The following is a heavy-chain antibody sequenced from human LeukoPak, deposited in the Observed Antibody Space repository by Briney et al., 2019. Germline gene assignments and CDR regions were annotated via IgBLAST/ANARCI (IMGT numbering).Heavy chain of an antibody. CDR3: ARVGTQYAYYYCYYYMDV. V-gene: IGHV1-8*01. D-gene: IGHD1-14*01. CDR1: GYTFTSYD. J-gene: IGHJ6*03. CDR2: MNPNSGNT. Sequence: ASVKVSCKASGYTFTSYDINWVRQATGQGLEWMGWMNPNSGNTGYAQKFQGRVTMTRNTSISTAHMELSSLRSEDTAVYYCARVGTQYAYYYCYYYMDVWGKGTTVTVSS.